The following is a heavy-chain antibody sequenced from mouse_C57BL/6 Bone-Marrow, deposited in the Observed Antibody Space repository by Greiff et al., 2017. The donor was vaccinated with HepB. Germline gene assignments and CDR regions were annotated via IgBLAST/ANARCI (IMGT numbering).Heavy chain of an antibody. Sequence: EVKLMESGEGLVKPGGSLKLSCAASGFTFSSYAMSWVRQTPEKRLEWVAYISSGGDYIYYADTVKGRFTISRDNARNTLYLQMSSLKSEDTAMYYCTRARDYGSSRYFDVWGTGTTVTVSS. CDR3: TRARDYGSSRYFDV. CDR2: ISSGGDYI. CDR1: GFTFSSYA. D-gene: IGHD1-1*01. J-gene: IGHJ1*03. V-gene: IGHV5-9-1*02.